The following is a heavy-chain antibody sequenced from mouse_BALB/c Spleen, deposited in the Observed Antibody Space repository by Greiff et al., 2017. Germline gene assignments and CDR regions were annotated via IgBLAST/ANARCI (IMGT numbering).Heavy chain of an antibody. V-gene: IGHV1-9*01. J-gene: IGHJ3*01. CDR1: GYTFSSYW. CDR2: ILPGSGST. Sequence: QAQLKESGAELMKPGASVKISCKATGYTFSSYWIEWVKQRPGHGLEWIGEILPGSGSTNYNEKFKGKATFTADTSSNTAYMQLSSLTSEDSAVYYCAREVRRSWFAYWGQGTLVTVSA. D-gene: IGHD2-14*01. CDR3: AREVRRSWFAY.